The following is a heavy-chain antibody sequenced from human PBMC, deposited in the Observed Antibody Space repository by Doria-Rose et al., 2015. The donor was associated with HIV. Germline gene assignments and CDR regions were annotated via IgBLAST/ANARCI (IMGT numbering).Heavy chain of an antibody. D-gene: IGHD6-13*01. CDR1: GVSLSSPGMG. J-gene: IGHJ4*02. CDR2: IFSDDER. Sequence: QVTLKESGPVLVKPTETLTLTCTVSGVSLSSPGMGVSWIRQPPGKALEWLANIFSDDERSYRTSRKGRLTISRVTSKSQVVLTMTDMDPVDTATYHCARIKSSRWYHKYYFDFWGQGTLVIVSA. V-gene: IGHV2-26*01. CDR3: ARIKSSRWYHKYYFDF.